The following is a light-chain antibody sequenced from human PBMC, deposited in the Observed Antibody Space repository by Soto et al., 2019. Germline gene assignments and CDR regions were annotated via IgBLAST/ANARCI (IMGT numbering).Light chain of an antibody. CDR2: DTS. V-gene: IGKV3-15*01. CDR1: QSISSK. CDR3: QQYDNWRSIT. Sequence: EIVVTQSPSTLSLSPGERATLSCWASQSISSKLAWYQHRPGQAPRLLIYDTSTRAAGIPARFSGSGSGTDFTLTISSLQSEDFAVYYCQQYDNWRSITFGQGTRLKIK. J-gene: IGKJ5*01.